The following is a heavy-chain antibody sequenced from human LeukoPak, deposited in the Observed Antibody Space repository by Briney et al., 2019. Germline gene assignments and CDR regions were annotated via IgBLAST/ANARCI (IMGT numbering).Heavy chain of an antibody. CDR1: GFTFSSYA. J-gene: IGHJ6*03. CDR2: ISSSSSII. Sequence: GGSLRLSCAASGFTFSSYAMSWVRQAPGRGLEWVSCISSSSSIIFYSDSVRGRFTISRDNAKNLLYLHMNSLRVEDTAVYYCAKVDRGDYSSSPVSYYNYYMNVWGKGTTVTVSS. CDR3: AKVDRGDYSSSPVSYYNYYMNV. V-gene: IGHV3-21*01. D-gene: IGHD6-13*01.